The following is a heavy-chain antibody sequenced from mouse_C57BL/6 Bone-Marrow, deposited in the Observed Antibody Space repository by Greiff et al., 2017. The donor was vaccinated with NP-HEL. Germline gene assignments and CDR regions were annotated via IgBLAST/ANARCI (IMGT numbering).Heavy chain of an antibody. D-gene: IGHD2-2*01. CDR2: INPSDSDT. CDR3: AINLWLQPFAY. V-gene: IGHV1-74*01. CDR1: GYTFTSYW. Sequence: QVQLQQPGAELVKPGASVKVSCKASGYTFTSYWMHWVKQRPGQGLEWIGRINPSDSDTNYNQKFKGKATLTVDKSSSTAYMQLSSLTSEDSAVYYCAINLWLQPFAYWGQGTLVTVSA. J-gene: IGHJ3*01.